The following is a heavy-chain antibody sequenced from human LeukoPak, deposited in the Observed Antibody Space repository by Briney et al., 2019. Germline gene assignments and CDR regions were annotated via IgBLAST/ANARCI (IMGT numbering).Heavy chain of an antibody. Sequence: SXTLSLTCAVYGGSFSGYYWSWIRQPPGKGLEWIGEINHSGSTNYNPSLKRRVTISVETSKNQFSLKLSSVTAADAAVYYCARGRDIYRAVAGILNYWGQGTLVTVSS. J-gene: IGHJ4*02. CDR1: GGSFSGYY. V-gene: IGHV4-34*01. D-gene: IGHD6-19*01. CDR2: INHSGST. CDR3: ARGRDIYRAVAGILNY.